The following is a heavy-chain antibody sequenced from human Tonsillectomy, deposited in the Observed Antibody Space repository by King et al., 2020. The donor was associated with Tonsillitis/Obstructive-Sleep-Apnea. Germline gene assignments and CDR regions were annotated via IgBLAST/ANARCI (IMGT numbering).Heavy chain of an antibody. CDR2: IYYSGST. CDR3: ARPTYYYDSSGYYEGGYFQH. Sequence: QLQESGPGLVKPSETLSLTCTVSGGSISSSSYYWGWIRQPPGKGREWIGSIYYSGSTYYNPSLRSRVTISVDTSKKQFSLKLSSVTAADTAVYYCARPTYYYDSSGYYEGGYFQHWGQGTLVTVSS. CDR1: GGSISSSSYY. V-gene: IGHV4-39*01. J-gene: IGHJ1*01. D-gene: IGHD3-22*01.